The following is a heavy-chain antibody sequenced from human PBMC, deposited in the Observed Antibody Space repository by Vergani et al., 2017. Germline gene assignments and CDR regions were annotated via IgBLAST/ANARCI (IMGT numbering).Heavy chain of an antibody. V-gene: IGHV4-39*01. J-gene: IGHJ3*02. D-gene: IGHD2-21*02. CDR3: ARLLWGAYCGGDCFHDAFDI. CDR2: IYYSGST. Sequence: QLQLQESGPGLVKPSETLSLTCTVSGGSISSSSYYWGWIRQPPGKGLEWIGSIYYSGSTYYNPSLKSRVTISVDTSKNQFSLKLSSVTAADTAVYYCARLLWGAYCGGDCFHDAFDIWGQGTMVTVSS. CDR1: GGSISSSSYY.